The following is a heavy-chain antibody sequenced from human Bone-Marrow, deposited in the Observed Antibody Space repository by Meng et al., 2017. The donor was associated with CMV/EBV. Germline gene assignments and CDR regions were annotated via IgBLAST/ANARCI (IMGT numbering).Heavy chain of an antibody. CDR1: Y. Sequence: YIHWVRQAPGQGLEWVGIINPSGGSTSYAQKFHGRVTMTSDTSTSTVYMELSSLLSEDTAMYYCARGPPAPYYYDTSGYQNWYFDLWGRGTLVTVSS. D-gene: IGHD3-22*01. J-gene: IGHJ2*01. CDR2: INPSGGST. CDR3: ARGPPAPYYYDTSGYQNWYFDL. V-gene: IGHV1-46*01.